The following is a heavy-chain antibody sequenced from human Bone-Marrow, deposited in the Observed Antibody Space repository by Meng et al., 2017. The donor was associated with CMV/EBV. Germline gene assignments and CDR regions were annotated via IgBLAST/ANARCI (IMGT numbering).Heavy chain of an antibody. Sequence: SETLSLTCTVSGGSISSSSYYWGWIRQPPGKGLEWIGSIYYSGSTYYNPSLKSRVTISVDTSKNQFSLKLSSVTAADTAVYYCARTGITIFGVVHGFDYWGQGTLVTVSS. D-gene: IGHD3-3*01. CDR1: GGSISSSSYY. J-gene: IGHJ4*02. CDR2: IYYSGST. V-gene: IGHV4-39*01. CDR3: ARTGITIFGVVHGFDY.